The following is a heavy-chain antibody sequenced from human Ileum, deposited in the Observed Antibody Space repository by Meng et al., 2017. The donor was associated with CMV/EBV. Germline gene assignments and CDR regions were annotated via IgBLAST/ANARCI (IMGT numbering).Heavy chain of an antibody. CDR2: IRSDDNNK. D-gene: IGHD7-27*01. Sequence: VHLVEAGGGVVQPGGSLRLSCAASGFTFRSFGMHWVRQAPGKGLEWVALIRSDDNNKYYADSVKGRFTISRDISKNTLYLQMNSLRPEDTAVYCCAKDINWGFDPWGQGTLVTVSS. J-gene: IGHJ5*02. CDR3: AKDINWGFDP. CDR1: GFTFRSFG. V-gene: IGHV3-30*02.